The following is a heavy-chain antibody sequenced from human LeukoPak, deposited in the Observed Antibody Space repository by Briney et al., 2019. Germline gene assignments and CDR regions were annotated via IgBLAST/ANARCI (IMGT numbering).Heavy chain of an antibody. J-gene: IGHJ5*02. CDR2: ISSSSSIM. Sequence: PSETLSLTCTVSGGSISSYYWSWIRQPPGKGLEWVSYISSSSSIMYYADSVKGRFTISRDNAENSVYLQMNSLRVEDTAVYYCARAAGWFDPWGQGSLVTVSS. CDR1: GGSISSYY. CDR3: ARAAGWFDP. V-gene: IGHV3-11*01.